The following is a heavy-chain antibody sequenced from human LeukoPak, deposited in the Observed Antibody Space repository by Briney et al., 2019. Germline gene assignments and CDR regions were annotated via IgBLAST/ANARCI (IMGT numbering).Heavy chain of an antibody. Sequence: GGSLRLSCAASGFIFNNYGLIWVRQAPGKGLEWVSAISNDGGGTNYADFVKGRFTISRDNSKNTLFLQMNSLRAEDTAVYYCARSVRSGSPYYYGMDVWGQGTTVTVSS. CDR1: GFIFNNYG. V-gene: IGHV3-23*01. J-gene: IGHJ6*02. D-gene: IGHD3-10*01. CDR3: ARSVRSGSPYYYGMDV. CDR2: ISNDGGGT.